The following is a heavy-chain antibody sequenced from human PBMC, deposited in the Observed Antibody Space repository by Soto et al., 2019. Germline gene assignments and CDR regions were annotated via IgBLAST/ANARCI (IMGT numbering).Heavy chain of an antibody. CDR1: GYSFTSYW. V-gene: IGHV5-10-1*01. J-gene: IGHJ6*02. CDR3: ARLNVGEYCSSTSCYYYYGMDV. Sequence: GESLKISCKGSGYSFTSYWISWVRQMPGKGLKWMGRIDPSDSYTNYSPSFQGHVTISADKSISTAYLQWSSLKASDTAMYYCARLNVGEYCSSTSCYYYYGMDVWGQGTTVTVSS. D-gene: IGHD2-2*01. CDR2: IDPSDSYT.